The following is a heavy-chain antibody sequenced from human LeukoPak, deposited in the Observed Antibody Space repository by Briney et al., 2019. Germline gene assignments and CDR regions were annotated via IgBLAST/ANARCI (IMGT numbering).Heavy chain of an antibody. CDR1: GYTFTSYY. CDR2: INPSGGST. J-gene: IGHJ4*02. CDR3: AILFHDYGGNHYSAGARDY. Sequence: ASVKVSCKASGYTFTSYYMHWVRQAPGQGLEWMGIINPSGGSTSYAQKFQGRVTITADESTSTAYMELSSLRSEDTAVYYCAILFHDYGGNHYSAGARDYRGQGTLVTVSS. D-gene: IGHD4-23*01. V-gene: IGHV1-46*01.